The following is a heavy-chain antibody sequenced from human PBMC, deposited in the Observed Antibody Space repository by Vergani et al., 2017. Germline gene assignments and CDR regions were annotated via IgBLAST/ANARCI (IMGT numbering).Heavy chain of an antibody. CDR1: GFTFSSYS. CDR2: ISSSSSTI. CDR3: ARPRSDYDFWGGYYIRAFDI. J-gene: IGHJ3*02. D-gene: IGHD3-3*01. V-gene: IGHV3-48*04. Sequence: EVQLVESGGGLVQPGGSLRLSCAASGFTFSSYSMNWVRQAPGKGLEWVSYISSSSSTIYYADSVKGRFTIASDNAKNSMYLQKNSLRAEDTAVYYCARPRSDYDFWGGYYIRAFDIWGQGTMVTVSS.